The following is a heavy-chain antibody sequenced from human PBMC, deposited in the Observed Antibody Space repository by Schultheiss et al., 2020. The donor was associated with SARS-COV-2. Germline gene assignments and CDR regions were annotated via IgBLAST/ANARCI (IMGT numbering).Heavy chain of an antibody. J-gene: IGHJ4*02. Sequence: GESLKISCAASGFTFSSYAMHWVRQAPGKGLEWVAVISYDGSNKYYADSVKGRFTISRDNSKNTLYLQMNSLRAEDTAVYYCARPQGAWTTVTTTGRYWGQGTLVTVSS. CDR2: ISYDGSNK. V-gene: IGHV3-30*01. CDR3: ARPQGAWTTVTTTGRY. D-gene: IGHD4-17*01. CDR1: GFTFSSYA.